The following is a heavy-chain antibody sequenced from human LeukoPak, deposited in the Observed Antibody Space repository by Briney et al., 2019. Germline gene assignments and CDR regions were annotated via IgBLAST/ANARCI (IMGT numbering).Heavy chain of an antibody. CDR2: TYYRSKWYN. Sequence: SQTLSLTCAISGDSVSSNSAAWHWIRQSPSGGLEWLGRTYYRSKWYNDYAVSVKSRITINPDTSKNQFSLQLNSVTPEDTAVYYCARDPPGTDIAVAGTVVAFDIWGQGTMVTVSS. V-gene: IGHV6-1*01. D-gene: IGHD6-19*01. J-gene: IGHJ3*02. CDR1: GDSVSSNSAA. CDR3: ARDPPGTDIAVAGTVVAFDI.